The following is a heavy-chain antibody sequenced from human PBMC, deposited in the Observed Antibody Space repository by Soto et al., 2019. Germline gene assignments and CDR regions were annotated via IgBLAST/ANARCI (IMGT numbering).Heavy chain of an antibody. CDR2: IWYDGSNK. CDR1: EFTFSVYW. J-gene: IGHJ6*02. V-gene: IGHV3-33*08. CDR3: AGYYGMDV. Sequence: PGGSLRLSCTDSEFTFSVYWMHWVRQAPGKGLEWVAVIWYDGSNKYYADSVKGRFTISRDNSKNTLYLQMNSLRAEDTAVYYCAGYYGMDVWGQGTTVTVSS.